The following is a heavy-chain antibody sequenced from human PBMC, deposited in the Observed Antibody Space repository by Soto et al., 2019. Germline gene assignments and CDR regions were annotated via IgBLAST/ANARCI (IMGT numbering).Heavy chain of an antibody. CDR3: ARQTRLTNNWFDP. J-gene: IGHJ5*02. V-gene: IGHV4-39*01. CDR2: IYYSGST. D-gene: IGHD2-2*01. Sequence: SETLSLTCTVSGGSISSSSYYWGWIRQPPGKGLEWIGSIYYSGSTYYNPSLKSRVTISVDTSKNQFSLQLRSVTAADTAMYYCARQTRLTNNWFDPWGQGTLVTVSS. CDR1: GGSISSSSYY.